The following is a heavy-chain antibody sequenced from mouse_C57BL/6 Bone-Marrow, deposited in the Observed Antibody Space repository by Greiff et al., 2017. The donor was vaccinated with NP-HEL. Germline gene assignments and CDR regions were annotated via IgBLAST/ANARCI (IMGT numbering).Heavy chain of an antibody. CDR2: IYPSDSET. Sequence: VQLQQSGAELVRPGSSVKLSCKASGYTFTSYWMDWVKQRPGQGLEWIGNIYPSDSETHYNQKFKDKATFTVDKSSSTAYMQLSSLTSEDSAVYYCAREEIIITTVVVHWYFDVWGTGTTVTVSS. CDR3: AREEIIITTVVVHWYFDV. D-gene: IGHD1-1*01. J-gene: IGHJ1*03. V-gene: IGHV1-61*01. CDR1: GYTFTSYW.